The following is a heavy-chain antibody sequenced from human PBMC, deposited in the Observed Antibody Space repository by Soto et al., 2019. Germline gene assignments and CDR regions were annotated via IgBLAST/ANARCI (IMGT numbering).Heavy chain of an antibody. CDR3: ARETRITGNFDY. CDR1: GFTFSSYG. D-gene: IGHD1-20*01. V-gene: IGHV3-33*01. Sequence: QVQLVESGGGVVQPGRSLRLSCAASGFTFSSYGMHWVRQAPGKGLEWVAGIWYDGSNKYYADSVKGRFTISRDNSKNTLYLQMNSLRAEDTAVYYCARETRITGNFDYWGQGTLVTVSS. J-gene: IGHJ4*02. CDR2: IWYDGSNK.